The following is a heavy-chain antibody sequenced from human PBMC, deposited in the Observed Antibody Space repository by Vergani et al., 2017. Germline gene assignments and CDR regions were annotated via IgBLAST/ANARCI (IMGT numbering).Heavy chain of an antibody. CDR1: GGTFSSYT. CDR2: IIPILGIA. CDR3: ARASVVPAATHCYYYGMDV. D-gene: IGHD2-2*01. V-gene: IGHV1-69*02. J-gene: IGHJ6*02. Sequence: QVQLVQSGAEVKKPGSSVKVSCKASGGTFSSYTISWVRQAPGQGLEWMGRIIPILGIANYAQKFQGRVTITADKSTSTAYMELSSLRSEDTAVYYCARASVVPAATHCYYYGMDVWGQGTTVTVSS.